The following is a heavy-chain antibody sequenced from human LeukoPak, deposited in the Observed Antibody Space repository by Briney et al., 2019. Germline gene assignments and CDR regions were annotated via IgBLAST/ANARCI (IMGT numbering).Heavy chain of an antibody. CDR1: GFTFGDYA. Sequence: GGSLRLSCTASGFTFGDYAMSWVRQAPGKGLEWVGFIRSKAYGGTTEYAASVKGRFTISRDDSKSIAYLQMNSLKTEDTAVYYCTRASSDGGYDYWGQGTLVTVSS. V-gene: IGHV3-49*04. D-gene: IGHD4-17*01. CDR3: TRASSDGGYDY. CDR2: IRSKAYGGTT. J-gene: IGHJ4*02.